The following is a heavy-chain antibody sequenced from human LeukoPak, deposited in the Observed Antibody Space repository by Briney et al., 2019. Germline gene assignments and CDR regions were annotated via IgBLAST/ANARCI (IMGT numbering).Heavy chain of an antibody. CDR1: GFTLSSYS. CDR3: ARVADPYDFWSGYTNYYYYYYMEV. CDR2: ISSSSSYI. J-gene: IGHJ6*03. Sequence: GGSLRLSCAASGFTLSSYSMNWVRQAPGKGLEGVSSISSSSSYIYYADSVKGRFTISRDNAKNSLYLQMNSLRAEDTAVYYCARVADPYDFWSGYTNYYYYYYMEVWGKGTTVTVSS. D-gene: IGHD3-3*01. V-gene: IGHV3-21*01.